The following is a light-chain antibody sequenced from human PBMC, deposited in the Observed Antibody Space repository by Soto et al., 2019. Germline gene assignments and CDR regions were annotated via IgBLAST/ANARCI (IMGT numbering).Light chain of an antibody. CDR1: QSVTTW. CDR2: KAS. Sequence: DIQMTQSPSTLSASVVDRVTITCLASQSVTTWLAWYLQKPGKAPKLLIYKASTLKSGVPSRFSGSGSGTEFTLTISSLQPDDFATYYCQHYNSYSEAFGQGTKVDIK. V-gene: IGKV1-5*03. J-gene: IGKJ1*01. CDR3: QHYNSYSEA.